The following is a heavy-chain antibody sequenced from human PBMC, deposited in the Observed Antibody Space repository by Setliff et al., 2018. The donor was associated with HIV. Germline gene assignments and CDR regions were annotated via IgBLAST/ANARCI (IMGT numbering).Heavy chain of an antibody. CDR3: ARVRCSGANCFNWFDF. J-gene: IGHJ5*01. Sequence: ASVKVSCKASGGTFSSYAISWVRQAPGQGLEWMGGIIPMFGTANYEQKFQDRLTITRDTSARTVYMELSSLKSEDTAVYYCARVRCSGANCFNWFDFWGQGTPVTVSS. CDR1: GGTFSSYA. CDR2: IIPMFGTA. V-gene: IGHV1-69*05. D-gene: IGHD2-15*01.